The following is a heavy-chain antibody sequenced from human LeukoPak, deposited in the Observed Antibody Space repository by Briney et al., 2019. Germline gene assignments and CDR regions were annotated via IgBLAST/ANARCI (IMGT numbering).Heavy chain of an antibody. V-gene: IGHV1-18*01. CDR3: ARGGVMITFGGVIPSFYY. Sequence: ASVKVSCKASGYTFTSYGISWVRQAPGQGREWMGWISAYNGNTNYAQKFQGRVTMTTDTSTSTAYMEMRRLRSDDTAVYYCARGGVMITFGGVIPSFYYLGQGTLVTVSP. J-gene: IGHJ4*02. CDR2: ISAYNGNT. CDR1: GYTFTSYG. D-gene: IGHD3-16*02.